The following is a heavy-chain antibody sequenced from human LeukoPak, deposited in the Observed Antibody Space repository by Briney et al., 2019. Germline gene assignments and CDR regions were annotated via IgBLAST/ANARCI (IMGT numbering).Heavy chain of an antibody. CDR2: IIPIFGTA. Sequence: GSSVTVSCTASGGTFSSYAISWVRQAPGQGLEWMGGIIPIFGTANYAQKFQGRVTITADESTSTAYMELSRLRSDDTAVYYCASSGTYYYDSSGYYYSTDWFDPWGQGTLVTVSS. D-gene: IGHD3-22*01. CDR1: GGTFSSYA. CDR3: ASSGTYYYDSSGYYYSTDWFDP. J-gene: IGHJ5*02. V-gene: IGHV1-69*01.